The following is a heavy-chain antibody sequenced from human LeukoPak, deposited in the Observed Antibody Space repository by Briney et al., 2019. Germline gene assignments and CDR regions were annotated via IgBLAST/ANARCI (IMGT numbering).Heavy chain of an antibody. J-gene: IGHJ4*02. CDR2: ISYDGSNK. V-gene: IGHV3-30-3*01. CDR3: ARDGGWLQHFDY. Sequence: PGRSLRLSCAASGFTFSSYAMHWVRQAPGEGLEWVAVISYDGSNKYYADSVKGRFTISRDNSKNTLYLQMNSLRAEDTAVYYCARDGGWLQHFDYWGQGTLVTVSS. D-gene: IGHD5-24*01. CDR1: GFTFSSYA.